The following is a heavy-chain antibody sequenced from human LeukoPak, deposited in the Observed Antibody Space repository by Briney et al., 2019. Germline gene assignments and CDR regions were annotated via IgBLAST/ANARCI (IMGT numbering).Heavy chain of an antibody. CDR3: AKDLQSIAAIPHAFDI. CDR1: GFTFSSYG. Sequence: PGGSLRLSCAASGFTFSSYGMHWVRQAPGKGLEWVAFIRYDGSNKYYADSVKGRFTISRDNSKNTLYLQMNSLRAEDTAVYYCAKDLQSIAAIPHAFDIWGQGTMVTVSS. J-gene: IGHJ3*02. V-gene: IGHV3-30*02. CDR2: IRYDGSNK. D-gene: IGHD6-6*01.